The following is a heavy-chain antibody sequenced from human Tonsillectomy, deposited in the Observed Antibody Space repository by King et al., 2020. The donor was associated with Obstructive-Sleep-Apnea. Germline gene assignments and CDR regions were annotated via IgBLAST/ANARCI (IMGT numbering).Heavy chain of an antibody. D-gene: IGHD5-18*01. J-gene: IGHJ4*02. CDR1: GGSISSSSY. Sequence: QLQESGPGLVKPSETLSLTCTVSGGSISSSSYWGWIRQPPGKGLDWIVHIYYSGSTYYNPSLKSRVTISVDTSKNQFSLELNSGTAADTAVYYCARSDRDIAMGLFDYWGQGTLVTVSS. CDR2: IYYSGST. CDR3: ARSDRDIAMGLFDY. V-gene: IGHV4-39*07.